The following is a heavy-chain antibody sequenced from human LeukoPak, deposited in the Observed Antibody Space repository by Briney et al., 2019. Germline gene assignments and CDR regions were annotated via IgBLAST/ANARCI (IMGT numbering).Heavy chain of an antibody. D-gene: IGHD3-10*01. Sequence: SETLSLTCTVSGGSISSIIHYWAWIRQPPGKGLEWLATISESGTTYYNPSLKSRVTISVDTSKNQFSLNLGSVTAADTAVYYCARYSGSYFDYWGQGSLVTVSS. CDR1: GGSISSIIHY. CDR3: ARYSGSYFDY. CDR2: ISESGTT. J-gene: IGHJ4*02. V-gene: IGHV4-39*01.